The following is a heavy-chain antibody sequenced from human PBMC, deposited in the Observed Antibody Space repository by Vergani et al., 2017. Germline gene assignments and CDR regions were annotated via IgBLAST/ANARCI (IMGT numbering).Heavy chain of an antibody. D-gene: IGHD1-26*01. CDR1: GFTFSSYS. CDR2: ISSSSTYI. V-gene: IGHV3-21*01. J-gene: IGHJ4*02. Sequence: EVQLVESGGGLVKPGGSLRLSRAASGFTFSSYSMNWVRQAPGKGLEWVSSISSSSTYIYYADSVKGRFTISRDNAKNSLYLQMNSLRAEDTAVYYCAREGVPRCCIVGAPDFWGQGTQVTVSS. CDR3: AREGVPRCCIVGAPDF.